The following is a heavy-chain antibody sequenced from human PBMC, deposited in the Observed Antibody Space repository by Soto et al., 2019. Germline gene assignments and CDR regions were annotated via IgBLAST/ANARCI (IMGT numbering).Heavy chain of an antibody. CDR2: IYPGDSDT. J-gene: IGHJ4*02. CDR3: ARLRGYCSGGSCSEFGD. CDR1: GYSFTSYG. V-gene: IGHV5-51*01. Sequence: PGESLKISCKGSGYSFTSYGIGWVRQMPGKGLEWMGIIYPGDSDTRYSPSFQGQVTISADKSISTAYLQWSSLKASDTAMYYCARLRGYCSGGSCSEFGDWGQGTLVTVSS. D-gene: IGHD2-15*01.